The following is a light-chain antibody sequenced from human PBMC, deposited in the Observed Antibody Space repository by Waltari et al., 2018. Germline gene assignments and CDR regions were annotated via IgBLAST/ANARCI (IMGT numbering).Light chain of an antibody. CDR1: QSVLYSSNNKNY. V-gene: IGKV4-1*01. CDR2: WAS. Sequence: DIVMTKSPDSLAVSLGERATINCKSSQSVLYSSNNKNYLAWYQQKPGQPPKLLIYWASTRESGVPDRFSGSGSGTDFTLTISSLQAEDVAVYYCQQYHSTPRTFGQGTKLEIK. J-gene: IGKJ2*01. CDR3: QQYHSTPRT.